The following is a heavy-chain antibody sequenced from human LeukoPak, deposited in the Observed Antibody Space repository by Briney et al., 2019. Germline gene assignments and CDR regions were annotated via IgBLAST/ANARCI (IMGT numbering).Heavy chain of an antibody. Sequence: PGGSLRLSCAAPGFTFSSYSMNWVRQAPGKGLEWVSSISSSSSYIYYADSVKGRFTISRDNAKNSLYLQMNSLRAEDTAVYYCARDGYRAAAYYGMDVWGQGTTVTVSS. CDR2: ISSSSSYI. CDR1: GFTFSSYS. J-gene: IGHJ6*02. D-gene: IGHD6-13*01. CDR3: ARDGYRAAAYYGMDV. V-gene: IGHV3-21*01.